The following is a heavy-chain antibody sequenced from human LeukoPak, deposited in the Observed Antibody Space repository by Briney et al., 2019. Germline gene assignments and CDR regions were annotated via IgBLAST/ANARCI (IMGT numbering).Heavy chain of an antibody. V-gene: IGHV3-23*01. J-gene: IGHJ5*02. CDR2: IRGNGVST. CDR3: AEDSPPGILDP. Sequence: GGSLRLSCAASGFTFSVYGMNWVRQAPGKGLEWVAAIRGNGVSTSSADSVKGRFTISRDNSKNTLYLQMNSLRAEDTAVYYCAEDSPPGILDPWGQGTLVTVSS. CDR1: GFTFSVYG.